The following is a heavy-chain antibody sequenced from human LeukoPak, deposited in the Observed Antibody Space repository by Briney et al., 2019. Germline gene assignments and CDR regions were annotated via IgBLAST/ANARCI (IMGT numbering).Heavy chain of an antibody. V-gene: IGHV4-39*07. CDR1: GGSISSSSYY. J-gene: IGHJ4*02. CDR2: IYHSGST. D-gene: IGHD4-17*01. CDR3: VLRLRSSGLGIFDY. Sequence: SETLSLTCTVSGGSISSSSYYWGWIRQPPGKGLEWIGSIYHSGSTYYNPSLKSRVTISVDTSKNQFSLKLSSVTAADTAVYYCVLRLRSSGLGIFDYWGQGTLVTVSS.